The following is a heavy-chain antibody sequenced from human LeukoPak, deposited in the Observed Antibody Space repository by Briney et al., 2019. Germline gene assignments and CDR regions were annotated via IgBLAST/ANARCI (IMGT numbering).Heavy chain of an antibody. V-gene: IGHV3-30*03. CDR1: GFTFSRHG. D-gene: IGHD3-9*01. Sequence: GGSLRLSCVASGFTFSRHGVHWVRQAPGKGLEWVAVISSGGSTTHYADSVKGRFTISTDSSKNTLYLLMNSLRGEDTAVYFCARDPDRLTVFGKDVWGQGTTVTVSS. CDR3: ARDPDRLTVFGKDV. J-gene: IGHJ6*02. CDR2: ISSGGSTT.